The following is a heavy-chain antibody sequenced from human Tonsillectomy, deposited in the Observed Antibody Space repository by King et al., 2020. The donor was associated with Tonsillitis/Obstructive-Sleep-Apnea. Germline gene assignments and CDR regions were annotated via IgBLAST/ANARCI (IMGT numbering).Heavy chain of an antibody. CDR2: ISYYGSNK. V-gene: IGHV3-30*18. Sequence: VQLVESGGGVVQPGRSLRLSLAASGFSFISYGMHWVRQAPGKGLEGVAVISYYGSNKLYSDTVKGRFTLPRDNSQNTLYLQMNSLRAEDTAVYYCAKDQNCSGGSCLNYWGQGTLVTVSS. D-gene: IGHD2-15*01. J-gene: IGHJ4*02. CDR3: AKDQNCSGGSCLNY. CDR1: GFSFISYG.